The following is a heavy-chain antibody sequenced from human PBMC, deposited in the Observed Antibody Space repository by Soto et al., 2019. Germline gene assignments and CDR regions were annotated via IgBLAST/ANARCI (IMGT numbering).Heavy chain of an antibody. CDR1: GGSFSGYY. J-gene: IGHJ4*02. CDR3: ARHGLTIFGVVPASGFDY. D-gene: IGHD3-3*01. Sequence: QVQLQQWGAGLLKPSETLSLTCAVYGGSFSGYYWSWIRQPPGKGLEWIGEINHSGSTNYNPSLKRRVTISVDTSKNQFSLKLSSVTAADTAVYYCARHGLTIFGVVPASGFDYWGQGTLVTVSS. CDR2: INHSGST. V-gene: IGHV4-34*01.